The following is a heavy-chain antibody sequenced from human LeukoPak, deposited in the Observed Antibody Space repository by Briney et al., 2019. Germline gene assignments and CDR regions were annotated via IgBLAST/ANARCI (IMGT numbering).Heavy chain of an antibody. Sequence: SETLSLTCTVSGASISNYYWSWIRQTPEKGLEWMGHIHSSGGSSYYPSLKSRLTLSVDTSRNQLSLKLPSVTAADTAVYFCARLGSYHDFWGQGALVTVSS. V-gene: IGHV4-4*09. CDR1: GASISNYY. J-gene: IGHJ4*02. D-gene: IGHD1-26*01. CDR3: ARLGSYHDF. CDR2: IHSSGGS.